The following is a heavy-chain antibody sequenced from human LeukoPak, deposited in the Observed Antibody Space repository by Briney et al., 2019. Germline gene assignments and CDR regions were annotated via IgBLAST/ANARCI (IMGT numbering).Heavy chain of an antibody. CDR2: INAGKGNT. J-gene: IGHJ4*02. CDR1: GYTFTSYA. CDR3: ARGLRFWELSPFY. V-gene: IGHV1-3*01. Sequence: ASVKVSCKASGYTFTSYAMHWVRQAPGQRREWVGWINAGKGNTKYSQKFRGRVAITRDPSASTAYMELSSLRSDDTAVDYCARGLRFWELSPFYWGQGTLVTASS. D-gene: IGHD3-16*02.